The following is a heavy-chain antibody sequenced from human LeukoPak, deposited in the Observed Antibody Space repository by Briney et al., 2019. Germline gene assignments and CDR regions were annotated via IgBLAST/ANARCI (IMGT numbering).Heavy chain of an antibody. CDR2: ISGGGDK. CDR1: GFTFSTYA. J-gene: IGHJ4*02. V-gene: IGHV3-23*01. D-gene: IGHD3-22*01. CDR3: AKDVNSSGYYLGFDY. Sequence: GGSLRLSCAASGFTFSTYAMSWVRQAPGKGLEWVTTISGGGDKQYADHVKGRFTVSRDDSRNTLYLQMNSLRAEDTALYYCAKDVNSSGYYLGFDYWGQGTLVTVSS.